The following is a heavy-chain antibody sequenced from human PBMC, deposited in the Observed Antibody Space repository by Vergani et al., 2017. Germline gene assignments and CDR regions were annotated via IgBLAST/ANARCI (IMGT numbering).Heavy chain of an antibody. CDR1: GDSVISIDYH. D-gene: IGHD2-21*02. CDR2: MDYRGRT. J-gene: IGHJ4*02. V-gene: IGHV4-39*01. Sequence: QVQLQELGPGLVKPSETLSPTCTVPGDSVISIDYHWGWIRQPPGKGLGWIGSMDYRGRTSYNPSLEGRLSISIETPKNQFSLRLTSVTAADTAVYYCASKRWACRAGYCDSYDFWGPGTLVGVSS. CDR3: ASKRWACRAGYCDSYDF.